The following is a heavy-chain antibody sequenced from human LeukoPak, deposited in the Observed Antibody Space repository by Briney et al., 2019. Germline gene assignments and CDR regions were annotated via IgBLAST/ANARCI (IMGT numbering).Heavy chain of an antibody. D-gene: IGHD2-2*02. CDR2: ISAYNGNT. CDR3: ARDRYCSSTSCYKHSDY. Sequence: ASVKVSCKASGYTFTSYGISWVRQAPGQGLEWMGWISAYNGNTNYAQKLQGRVTMTTDTSTSTAYVELRSLRSDDTAVYYCARDRYCSSTSCYKHSDYWGQGTLVTVSS. V-gene: IGHV1-18*01. CDR1: GYTFTSYG. J-gene: IGHJ4*02.